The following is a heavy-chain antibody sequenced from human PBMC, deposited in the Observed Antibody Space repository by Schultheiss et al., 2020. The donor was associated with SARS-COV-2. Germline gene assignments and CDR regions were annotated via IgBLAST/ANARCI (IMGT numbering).Heavy chain of an antibody. J-gene: IGHJ5*02. V-gene: IGHV3-74*01. CDR3: AREVVRHYDFWSGRKTWVDWFDP. CDR2: INSDGSST. Sequence: GGSLRLSCAASGFTFSSYWMHWVRQAPGKGLVWVSRINSDGSSTSYADSVKGRFTISRDNAKNTLYLQMNSLRAEDTAVYYCAREVVRHYDFWSGRKTWVDWFDPWGQGTLVTVSS. D-gene: IGHD3-3*01. CDR1: GFTFSSYW.